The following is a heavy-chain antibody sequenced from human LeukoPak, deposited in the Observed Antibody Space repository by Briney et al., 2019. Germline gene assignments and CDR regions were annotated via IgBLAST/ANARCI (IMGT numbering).Heavy chain of an antibody. CDR2: ISSSSSYI. Sequence: GGSLRLSCAASGFTFSSYSMNWVRQAPGKGLEWVSSISSSSSYIYYADSVKGRFTISRDNAKNSLYLQMNSLRAEDTDVYYCARDLYSSSWEKYFQHWGQGTLVTVSS. CDR1: GFTFSSYS. CDR3: ARDLYSSSWEKYFQH. D-gene: IGHD6-13*01. J-gene: IGHJ1*01. V-gene: IGHV3-21*01.